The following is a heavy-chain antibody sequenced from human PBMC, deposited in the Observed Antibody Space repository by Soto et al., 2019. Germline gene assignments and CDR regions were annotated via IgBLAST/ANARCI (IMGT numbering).Heavy chain of an antibody. Sequence: PGGSLRLSCAASGFTFSNAWMSWVRQAPGKGLEWVGRIKSKIKGGTTDYAAPVKDRYTISRDDSKNTLYLQMNSLKTEDTAVYYCTTDDPINRNWGQGTLVTVSS. CDR2: IKSKIKGGTT. J-gene: IGHJ4*02. CDR1: GFTFSNAW. CDR3: TTDDPINRN. V-gene: IGHV3-15*01.